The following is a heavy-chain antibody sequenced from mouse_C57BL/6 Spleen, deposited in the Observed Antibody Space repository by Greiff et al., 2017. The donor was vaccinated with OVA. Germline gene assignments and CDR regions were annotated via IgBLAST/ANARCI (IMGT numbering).Heavy chain of an antibody. D-gene: IGHD2-2*01. Sequence: DVKLVESGGGLVKPGGSLKLSCAASGFTFSDYGMHWVRQAPEKGLEWVAYISSGNSTIYYADTVKGRFTISRDNAKNTLFLQMTSLRSEDSAMYYCARHGFDYWGQGTTLTVSS. V-gene: IGHV5-17*01. CDR1: GFTFSDYG. CDR3: ARHGFDY. J-gene: IGHJ2*01. CDR2: ISSGNSTI.